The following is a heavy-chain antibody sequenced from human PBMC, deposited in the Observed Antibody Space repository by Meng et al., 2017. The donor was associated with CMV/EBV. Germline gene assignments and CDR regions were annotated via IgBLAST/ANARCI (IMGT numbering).Heavy chain of an antibody. CDR2: INPSSGGT. Sequence: ASVKVSCKASGYTFTSYDINWVRQATGQGLEWMGWINPSSGGTNYAQKFQGRVTMTRDTSISTAYMELSRLRSDDTAVYYCARVERVVPAAMDVFDYWGQGTLVTVSS. CDR1: GYTFTSYD. D-gene: IGHD2-2*01. V-gene: IGHV1-2*02. CDR3: ARVERVVPAAMDVFDY. J-gene: IGHJ4*02.